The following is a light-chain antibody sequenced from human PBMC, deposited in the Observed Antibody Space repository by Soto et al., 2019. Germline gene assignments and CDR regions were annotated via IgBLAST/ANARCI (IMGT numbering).Light chain of an antibody. CDR2: QVS. V-gene: IGLV2-14*01. Sequence: QSARTQPASVSGSPGQSITVSCTGTSSDVGAYNYVSWYQQHPGKAPKLVRYQVSNRPSGVSNRCSGSKSGNTASLTISGLQAEDEADYYCSSYTSSATLVFGGGTKLTVL. CDR1: SSDVGAYNY. CDR3: SSYTSSATLV. J-gene: IGLJ2*01.